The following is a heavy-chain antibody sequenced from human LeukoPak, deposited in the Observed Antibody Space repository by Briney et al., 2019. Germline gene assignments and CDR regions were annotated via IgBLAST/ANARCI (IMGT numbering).Heavy chain of an antibody. CDR1: GFTFSSYA. D-gene: IGHD6-19*01. CDR3: ARGRIAVHNWFDP. V-gene: IGHV3-23*01. J-gene: IGHJ5*02. CDR2: ISASGGST. Sequence: GGSLRLSCAASGFTFSSYAMSWVRQAPGKGLEWVSAISASGGSTYYADSVKGRFTISRDNSQNTLYLQVNSLRAEDTAVYYCARGRIAVHNWFDPWGQGTLVTVSS.